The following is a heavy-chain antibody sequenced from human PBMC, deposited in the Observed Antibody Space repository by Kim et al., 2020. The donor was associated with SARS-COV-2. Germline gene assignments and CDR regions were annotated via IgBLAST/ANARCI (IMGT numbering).Heavy chain of an antibody. V-gene: IGHV3-20*01. CDR3: ARDGSIDGAIIVATMYKDY. Sequence: KGRFTIARDNAKNSLYLQMNSLRAEDTALYHCARDGSIDGAIIVATMYKDYWGQGTLVTVSS. D-gene: IGHD5-12*01. J-gene: IGHJ4*02.